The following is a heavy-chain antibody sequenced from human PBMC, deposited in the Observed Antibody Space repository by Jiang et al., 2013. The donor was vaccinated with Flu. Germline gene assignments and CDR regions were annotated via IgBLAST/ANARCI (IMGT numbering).Heavy chain of an antibody. J-gene: IGHJ4*02. Sequence: VQLVESGGGLVQPGGSLRLSCAASGFTVSSNYMSWVRQAPGKGLEWVSVIYSGGSTYYADSVKGRFTISRDNSKNTLYLQMNSLRAEDTAVYYCARAATVTTPSGSSWGQGTLVTVSS. CDR1: GFTVSSNY. D-gene: IGHD4-17*01. CDR2: IYSGGST. V-gene: IGHV3-66*01. CDR3: ARAATVTTPSGSS.